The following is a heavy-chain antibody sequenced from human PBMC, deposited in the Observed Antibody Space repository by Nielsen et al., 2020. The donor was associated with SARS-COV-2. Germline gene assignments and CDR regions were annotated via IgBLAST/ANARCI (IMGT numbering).Heavy chain of an antibody. Sequence: SETLSLTCTVSGGSISSYYWSWIRQPPGKGLEWIGYIYYSGSTNYNPSLKSRVTISVDTPKNQFSLKLSSVTAADTAVYYCARGSMVRGARFDPWGQGTLVTVSS. CDR2: IYYSGST. V-gene: IGHV4-59*01. CDR3: ARGSMVRGARFDP. D-gene: IGHD3-10*01. CDR1: GGSISSYY. J-gene: IGHJ5*02.